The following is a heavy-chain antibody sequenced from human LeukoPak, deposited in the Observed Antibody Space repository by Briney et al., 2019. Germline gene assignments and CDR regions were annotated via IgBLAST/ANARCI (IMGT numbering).Heavy chain of an antibody. CDR2: ISSSSTI. CDR1: GFTFSSSP. CDR3: ARSGDY. V-gene: IGHV3-48*01. Sequence: PGGSLRLSCAASGFTFSSSPMNWVRQAPGKGLEWVSYISSSSTIYYADSVKGRFTISRDNAKNSLYLQMNSLRVEDTAAYYCARSGDYWGQGTLVTVSS. J-gene: IGHJ4*02.